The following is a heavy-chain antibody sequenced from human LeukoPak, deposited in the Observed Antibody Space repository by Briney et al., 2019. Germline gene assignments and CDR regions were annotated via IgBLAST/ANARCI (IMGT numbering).Heavy chain of an antibody. CDR3: ARADGYSSWFVH. J-gene: IGHJ5*02. D-gene: IGHD5-18*01. Sequence: GGSLRLSCAASGFTFSSHGMHWVRQAPGMGLEWVALILYDGSNEYYADSVQGRFTTSRDNSKNTLDLQMNSLRDEDTGVYYCARADGYSSWFVHWGQGTLVTVSS. V-gene: IGHV3-30*03. CDR1: GFTFSSHG. CDR2: ILYDGSNE.